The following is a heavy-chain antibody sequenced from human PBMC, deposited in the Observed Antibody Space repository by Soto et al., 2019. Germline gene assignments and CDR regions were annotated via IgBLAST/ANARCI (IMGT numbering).Heavy chain of an antibody. D-gene: IGHD3-10*01. Sequence: PSETLSLTCTVSGGSISSSTYYWGWIRQPPGKGLEWIGYIYYSGSTNYNPSLKSRVTISVDTSKNQFSLKLSSVTAADTAVYSCARSGRYYGSGSYPPFDYWGQGILVTVSS. J-gene: IGHJ4*02. V-gene: IGHV4-61*05. CDR3: ARSGRYYGSGSYPPFDY. CDR2: IYYSGST. CDR1: GGSISSSTYY.